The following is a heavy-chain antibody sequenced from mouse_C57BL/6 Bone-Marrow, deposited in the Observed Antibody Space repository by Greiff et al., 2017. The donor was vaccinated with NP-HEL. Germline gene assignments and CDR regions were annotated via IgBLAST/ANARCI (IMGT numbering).Heavy chain of an antibody. J-gene: IGHJ2*01. CDR3: AREDYYGYDHYFDY. CDR2: LSYDGSN. CDR1: GYSITSGYY. V-gene: IGHV3-6*01. Sequence: EVKLQESGPGLVKPSQSLSLTCSVTGYSITSGYYWNWIRQFPGNKLEWMGYLSYDGSNNYNPSLKNRISITRDTSKNQFFLKLNSVTTEDTATYYCAREDYYGYDHYFDYWGQGTTLTVSS. D-gene: IGHD2-2*01.